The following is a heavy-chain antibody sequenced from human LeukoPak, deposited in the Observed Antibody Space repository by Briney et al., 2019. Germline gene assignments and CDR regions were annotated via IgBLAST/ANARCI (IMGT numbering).Heavy chain of an antibody. D-gene: IGHD3-16*02. CDR3: ARGLRYDYVWGSYRALDY. J-gene: IGHJ4*02. V-gene: IGHV6-1*01. Sequence: SQTLSLTCATSGDSVSSNSAAWNWIRQSPSRGLEWLGRTYYRSKWYNDYAVSVKSRITINPDTSKNQFSLQLNSVTPEDTAVYYCARGLRYDYVWGSYRALDYWGQGTLVTVSS. CDR1: GDSVSSNSAA. CDR2: TYYRSKWYN.